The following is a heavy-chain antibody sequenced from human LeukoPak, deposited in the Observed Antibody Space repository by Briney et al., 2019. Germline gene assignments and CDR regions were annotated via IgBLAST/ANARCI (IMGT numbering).Heavy chain of an antibody. V-gene: IGHV7-4-1*02. J-gene: IGHJ4*02. CDR1: GYTFTSYA. CDR3: ARGQDGDYDSYYLDY. D-gene: IGHD4-17*01. Sequence: ASVKVSCKASGYTFTSYAMNWVRQAPGQGLEWMGWINTNTGNPTYAQGFTGRFVFSLDTSVSTAYLQISSLKAEDTAVYYCARGQDGDYDSYYLDYWGQGTLVTVSS. CDR2: INTNTGNP.